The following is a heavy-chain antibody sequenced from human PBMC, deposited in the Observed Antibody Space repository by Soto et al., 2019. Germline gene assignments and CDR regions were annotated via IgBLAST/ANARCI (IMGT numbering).Heavy chain of an antibody. D-gene: IGHD3-3*01. CDR1: GYTFTSYA. CDR3: ARAILPSHLYYYYYGMDV. J-gene: IGHJ6*02. CDR2: INAGNGNT. Sequence: ASGKVSCKASGYTFTSYAMHWVRQAPGQRLEWMGWINAGNGNTKYSQKFQGRVTVTRDTSASTAYMELSSLRSEDTAVYYCARAILPSHLYYYYYGMDVWGQGTTVTVSS. V-gene: IGHV1-3*01.